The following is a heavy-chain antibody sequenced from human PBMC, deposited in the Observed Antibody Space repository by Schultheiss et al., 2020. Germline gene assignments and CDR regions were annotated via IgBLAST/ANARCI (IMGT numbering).Heavy chain of an antibody. CDR3: ARDRSAHGEFYFDY. D-gene: IGHD3-10*01. CDR2: IYYSGST. J-gene: IGHJ4*02. Sequence: SETLSLTCTVSGGSISSSSYYWGWIRQPPGKGLEWIGYIYYSGSTNYNPSLKSRVTISVDTSKNQFSLKLSSVTAADTAVYYCARDRSAHGEFYFDYWGQGTLVTVSS. CDR1: GGSISSSSYY. V-gene: IGHV4-61*01.